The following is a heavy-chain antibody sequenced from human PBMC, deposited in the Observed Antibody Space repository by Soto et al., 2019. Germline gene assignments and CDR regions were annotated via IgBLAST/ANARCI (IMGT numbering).Heavy chain of an antibody. CDR2: ISYDGLKK. Sequence: QVQLMESGGGVVQTGRSLRLSCAASGFTFRTYAMHWVRQAPGKGLQCVAFISYDGLKKYYTDSVKGRFSISRDNSKNTLSLQMNNLRPEDTAVYYCAKDSDFGGYGNIDYWGQGTLVNVSS. D-gene: IGHD3-16*01. V-gene: IGHV3-30*18. CDR1: GFTFRTYA. J-gene: IGHJ4*02. CDR3: AKDSDFGGYGNIDY.